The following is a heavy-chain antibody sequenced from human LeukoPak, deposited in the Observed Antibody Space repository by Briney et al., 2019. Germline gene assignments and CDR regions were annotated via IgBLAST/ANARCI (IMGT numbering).Heavy chain of an antibody. Sequence: GESLKISCKGSGYSFTSYWIGWVRQMPGKGLEWMGIIYPGDSDTRYSPSFQGQVTISADKSISTAYLQWSSLKASDTAMYYCARHLLPATVSSYDAFEIWGQGTMVTVSS. CDR2: IYPGDSDT. D-gene: IGHD2/OR15-2a*01. J-gene: IGHJ3*02. V-gene: IGHV5-51*01. CDR1: GYSFTSYW. CDR3: ARHLLPATVSSYDAFEI.